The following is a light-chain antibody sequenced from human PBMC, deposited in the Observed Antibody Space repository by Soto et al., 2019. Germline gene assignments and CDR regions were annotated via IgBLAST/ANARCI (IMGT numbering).Light chain of an antibody. J-gene: IGLJ2*01. Sequence: QSALTQPASVSGSPGPSITNSCTRRSSDVGSYNLVSWYQQHPGQAPKLLIYEVSKRPSGVSNRFSGSKSGNTASLTISGLQAEDEADYYCCSYAGSSTVVFGGRIKLTVL. V-gene: IGLV2-23*02. CDR2: EVS. CDR3: CSYAGSSTVV. CDR1: SSDVGSYNL.